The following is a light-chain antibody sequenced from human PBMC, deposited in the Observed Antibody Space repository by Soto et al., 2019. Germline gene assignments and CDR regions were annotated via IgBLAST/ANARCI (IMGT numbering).Light chain of an antibody. CDR2: RDF. CDR3: HVWDSSTVV. CDR1: NVVTKN. J-gene: IGLJ2*01. Sequence: SYELTQPLSVSVALGQTASITCGGDNVVTKNVHWYQQKAGQAPVLVIYRDFNRPSGIPERFSGSNSGNTATLTISRAQAGDEAAYFCHVWDSSTVVFGGGTKLTVL. V-gene: IGLV3-9*01.